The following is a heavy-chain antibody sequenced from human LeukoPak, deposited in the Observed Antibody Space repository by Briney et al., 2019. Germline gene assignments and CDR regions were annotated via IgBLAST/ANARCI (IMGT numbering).Heavy chain of an antibody. D-gene: IGHD2-15*01. V-gene: IGHV4-31*03. J-gene: IGHJ3*02. CDR2: IYYSGST. CDR3: ARDHHCSGGSCYLLGAFDI. CDR1: GDSISRGRYY. Sequence: SQTLSLTCTVSGDSISRGRYYWSWVRQHPGKGLEWIGYIYYSGSTYYNPSLKSRVTISVDTSKNQFSLKLSSVTAADTAVYYCARDHHCSGGSCYLLGAFDIRGQGTMVTVSS.